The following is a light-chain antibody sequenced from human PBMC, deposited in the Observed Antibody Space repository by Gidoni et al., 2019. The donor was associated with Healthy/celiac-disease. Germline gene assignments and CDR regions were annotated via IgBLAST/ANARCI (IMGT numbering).Light chain of an antibody. V-gene: IGKV1-5*03. Sequence: DLQMTQSPSTLSASVGDRVTITCRASQSISSWLAWYQQKPGKAPKLLIYKASSLESGVPSRFSGSGSGTEFTLTISSRQPDDFATYYCQQYNSEPSFGQGTKVEIK. J-gene: IGKJ1*01. CDR3: QQYNSEPS. CDR2: KAS. CDR1: QSISSW.